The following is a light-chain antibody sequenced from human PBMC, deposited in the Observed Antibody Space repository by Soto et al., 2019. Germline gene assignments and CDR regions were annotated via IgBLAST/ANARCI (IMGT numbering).Light chain of an antibody. CDR2: AAS. Sequence: IHLTQSPSSLSASVGNRVTITCRASQGISSFLAWYQQKPGKAPKLLIYAASTLQSGVPSRFSGSGSGTDFTLTISSLKPEDSATYHCQQYSSYWTFGQGTKVDIK. CDR1: QGISSF. V-gene: IGKV1-9*01. J-gene: IGKJ1*01. CDR3: QQYSSYWT.